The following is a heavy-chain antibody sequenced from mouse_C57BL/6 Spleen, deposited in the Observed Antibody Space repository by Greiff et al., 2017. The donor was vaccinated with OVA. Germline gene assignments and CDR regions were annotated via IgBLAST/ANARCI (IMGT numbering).Heavy chain of an antibody. D-gene: IGHD1-1*01. V-gene: IGHV5-17*01. J-gene: IGHJ2*01. CDR3: ATRGTTNYFDY. Sequence: EVMLVESGGGLVKPGGSLKLSCAASGFTFSDYGMHWVRQAPEKGLEWVAYISSGSSTIYYADTVKGRFTISRDNAKNTLFLQMTSLRSEDTAMYYCATRGTTNYFDYWGQGTTLTVSS. CDR1: GFTFSDYG. CDR2: ISSGSSTI.